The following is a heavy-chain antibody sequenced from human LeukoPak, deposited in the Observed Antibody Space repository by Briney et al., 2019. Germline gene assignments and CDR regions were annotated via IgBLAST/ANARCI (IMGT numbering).Heavy chain of an antibody. Sequence: GGSLRLSCAASGFTFSSYSMNWVRQAPGKGLEWVSSITSSSTYIFYVDSVKGRFTISRDNSKNSLYLQMNSLRAEDTAVYFCARDLSPYYDTTNRFPWFDPWGQGTLVTVSS. CDR3: ARDLSPYYDTTNRFPWFDP. J-gene: IGHJ5*02. CDR1: GFTFSSYS. D-gene: IGHD3-22*01. V-gene: IGHV3-21*01. CDR2: ITSSSTYI.